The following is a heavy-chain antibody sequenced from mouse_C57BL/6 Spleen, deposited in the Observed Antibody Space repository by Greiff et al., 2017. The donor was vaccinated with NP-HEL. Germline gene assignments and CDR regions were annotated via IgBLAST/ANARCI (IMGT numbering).Heavy chain of an antibody. V-gene: IGHV1-82*01. CDR3: ARWLLYYLDY. J-gene: IGHJ2*01. CDR1: GYAFSSSW. Sequence: QVQLQQSGPELVKPGASVKISCKASGYAFSSSWMNWVKQRPGKGLEWIGRIYPGDGDTNYNGKFKGKATLTADKSSSTAYMQLSSLTSEDSAVYFCARWLLYYLDYWGQGTTLTVSS. CDR2: IYPGDGDT. D-gene: IGHD2-3*01.